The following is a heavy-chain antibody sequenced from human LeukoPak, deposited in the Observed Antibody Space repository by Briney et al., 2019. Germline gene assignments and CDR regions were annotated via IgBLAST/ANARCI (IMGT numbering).Heavy chain of an antibody. V-gene: IGHV3-30*18. Sequence: PGRSLRLSCAASGVTLSPYGMHWVRQAPGKGLEWVAVISYDGSNKYYADSVKGRFTISRDNSKNTLYLQMNSLRAEDTAVYYCAKGDDYFFDYWGQGTLVTVSS. D-gene: IGHD2-21*02. CDR2: ISYDGSNK. CDR3: AKGDDYFFDY. CDR1: GVTLSPYG. J-gene: IGHJ4*02.